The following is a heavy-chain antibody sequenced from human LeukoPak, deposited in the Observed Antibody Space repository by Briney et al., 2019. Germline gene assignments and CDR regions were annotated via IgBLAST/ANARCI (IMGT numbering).Heavy chain of an antibody. D-gene: IGHD6-19*01. J-gene: IGHJ4*02. CDR1: GFTFSSYA. Sequence: GGSLRLSCAASGFTFSSYAMSWVRQAPGKGLEWVSAISGSGGSTYYADSVKGRFTISRDNSKNTLYPQMNSLRAEDTAVYYCVKKEIAVAGTGQYYPRDYWGQGTLVTVSS. CDR2: ISGSGGST. CDR3: VKKEIAVAGTGQYYPRDY. V-gene: IGHV3-23*01.